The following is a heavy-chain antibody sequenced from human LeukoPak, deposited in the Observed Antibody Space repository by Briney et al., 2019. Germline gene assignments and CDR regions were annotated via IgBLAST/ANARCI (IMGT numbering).Heavy chain of an antibody. V-gene: IGHV3-23*01. D-gene: IGHD3-10*01. CDR1: GFTFSSYA. Sequence: GGSLRLSCAASGFTFSSYAMSWVRQAPGKGLEWVSAISGSGGSTYYADSVKGRFTISRDNAKNTLYLQMNSLRAEDTAVYYCARENNTMVRGVIRDYYYYYMDVWGKGTTVTISS. CDR2: ISGSGGST. CDR3: ARENNTMVRGVIRDYYYYYMDV. J-gene: IGHJ6*03.